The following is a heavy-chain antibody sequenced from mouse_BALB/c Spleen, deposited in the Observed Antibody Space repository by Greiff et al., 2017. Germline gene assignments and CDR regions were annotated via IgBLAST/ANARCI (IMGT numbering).Heavy chain of an antibody. CDR1: GYSITSGYY. CDR3: ARDRDYGSSYVWYFDV. V-gene: IGHV3-6*02. J-gene: IGHJ1*01. D-gene: IGHD1-1*01. Sequence: DVKLQESGPGLVKPSQSLSLTCSVTGYSITSGYYWNWIRQFPGNKLEWMGYISYDGSNNYNPSLKNRISITRDTSKNQFFLKLNSVTTEDTATYYCARDRDYGSSYVWYFDVWGAGTTVTVSS. CDR2: ISYDGSN.